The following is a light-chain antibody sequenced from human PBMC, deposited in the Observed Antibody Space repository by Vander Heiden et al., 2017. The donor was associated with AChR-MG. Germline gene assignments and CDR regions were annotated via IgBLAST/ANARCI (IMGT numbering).Light chain of an antibody. J-gene: IGKJ4*01. CDR3: QQSYNGVPT. CDR1: QSITRY. Sequence: DIQMTQSPSSLSASVGDRVTITCRASQSITRYLNWYQQKPGKAPKVLIYAVSNLQSGVPSRFSGGGSGTDFTLTISGLQPEDIATYYCQQSYNGVPTFGGWTKVEIK. V-gene: IGKV1-39*01. CDR2: AVS.